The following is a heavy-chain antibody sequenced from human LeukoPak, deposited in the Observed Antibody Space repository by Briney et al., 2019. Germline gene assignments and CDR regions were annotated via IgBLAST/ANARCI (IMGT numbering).Heavy chain of an antibody. CDR3: ARATGY. CDR1: GFTVSGNY. J-gene: IGHJ4*02. Sequence: GGSLRLSCAASGFTVSGNYMSWVRQAPGKGLEWVANIKQDGSEKYYVDSVKGRFTISRDNAKNSLYLQMNSLRAEDTAVYYCARATGYWGQGTLVTVSS. CDR2: IKQDGSEK. V-gene: IGHV3-7*03.